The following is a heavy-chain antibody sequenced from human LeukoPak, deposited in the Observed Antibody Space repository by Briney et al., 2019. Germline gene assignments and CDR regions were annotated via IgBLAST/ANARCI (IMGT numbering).Heavy chain of an antibody. V-gene: IGHV4-34*01. CDR2: INRDSI. D-gene: IGHD4-17*01. J-gene: IGHJ4*02. CDR3: ARGSGDYSI. Sequence: SETLSLTCAISGGSFTGYYWSWLRQPPGKGLEWIGEINRDSINYNRSLNSRATMSVDTAKNQFSLKLTSVTAADTAVYYCARGSGDYSIWGQGALVIVS. CDR1: GGSFTGYY.